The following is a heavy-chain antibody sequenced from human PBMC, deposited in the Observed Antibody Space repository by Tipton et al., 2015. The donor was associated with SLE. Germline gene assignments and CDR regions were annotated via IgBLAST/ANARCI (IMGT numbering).Heavy chain of an antibody. CDR3: AKDLLGGSFDI. V-gene: IGHV3-43*02. Sequence: SLRLSCAASGFIFSDYPMSWVRQAPGKGLQWVSVISGGGDSTSYADSVKGRFTISRDNSTNSLYLQMNSLRTEDTALYYCAKDLLGGSFDIWGQGTMVIVSS. J-gene: IGHJ3*02. D-gene: IGHD3-10*01. CDR1: GFIFSDYP. CDR2: ISGGGDST.